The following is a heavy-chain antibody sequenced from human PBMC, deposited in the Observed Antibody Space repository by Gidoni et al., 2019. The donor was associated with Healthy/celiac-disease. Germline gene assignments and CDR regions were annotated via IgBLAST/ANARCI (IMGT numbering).Heavy chain of an antibody. J-gene: IGHJ6*02. CDR3: AKFSGWYDVRTDYGMDV. CDR2: ISGSGGST. Sequence: EVQLLESGGGLVQPGGSLRLYCAASGFTFSSYAMSWVRQAPGKGLEWVSAISGSGGSTYYADSVKGRFTISRDNSKNTLYLQMNSLRAEDTAVYYCAKFSGWYDVRTDYGMDVWGQGTTVTVSS. D-gene: IGHD6-19*01. V-gene: IGHV3-23*01. CDR1: GFTFSSYA.